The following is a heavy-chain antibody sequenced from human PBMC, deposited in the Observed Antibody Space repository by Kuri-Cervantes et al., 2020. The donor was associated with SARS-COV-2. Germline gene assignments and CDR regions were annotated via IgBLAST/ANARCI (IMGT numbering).Heavy chain of an antibody. CDR1: GFTFSSYA. CDR2: ISHDGSSK. Sequence: GESLKISCAASGFTFSSYAMSWVRQVPGKGLEWVAVISHDGSSKYYADSVKGRFTISRDNSKNTLYLQMKSLRAEDTAVYYCARGVEVPKLYYYYDMDVWGQGTTVTVSS. V-gene: IGHV3-30-3*01. D-gene: IGHD2-2*01. CDR3: ARGVEVPKLYYYYDMDV. J-gene: IGHJ6*02.